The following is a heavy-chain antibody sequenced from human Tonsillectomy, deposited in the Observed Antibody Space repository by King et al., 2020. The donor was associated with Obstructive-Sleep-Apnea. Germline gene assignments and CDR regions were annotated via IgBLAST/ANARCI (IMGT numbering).Heavy chain of an antibody. V-gene: IGHV3-30*18. J-gene: IGHJ5*02. D-gene: IGHD6-6*01. CDR2: ISYDGSNK. Sequence: GQLVQSGGGVVQPGRSLRLSCAASGFTFNSYGMHWVHQAPGKGREWLAVISYDGSNKNYADSVKGRFTISRDNSKNTLYLKMNSLRAEDTAMYYCAKNEASISAVSTDPIAWGRGTLVTVSS. CDR3: AKNEASISAVSTDPIA. CDR1: GFTFNSYG.